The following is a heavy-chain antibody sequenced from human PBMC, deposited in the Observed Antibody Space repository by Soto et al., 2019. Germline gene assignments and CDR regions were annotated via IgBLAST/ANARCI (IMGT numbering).Heavy chain of an antibody. D-gene: IGHD3-3*01. V-gene: IGHV1-8*01. CDR3: ARLSTYYDFWSGYLSYYYYGMDV. CDR1: GYTFTSYD. CDR2: MNPNSGNT. J-gene: IGHJ6*02. Sequence: QVQLVRSGAEVKKPGASVKVSCKASGYTFTSYDINWVRQATGQGLEWMGWMNPNSGNTGHAQKFQGRVTMTRNTSISTAYMELSSLRSEDTAVYYCARLSTYYDFWSGYLSYYYYGMDVWGQGTTVTVSS.